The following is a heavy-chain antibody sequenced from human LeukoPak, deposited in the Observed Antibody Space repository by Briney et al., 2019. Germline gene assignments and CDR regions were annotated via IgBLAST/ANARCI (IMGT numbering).Heavy chain of an antibody. CDR2: IYYSGST. D-gene: IGHD5-12*01. J-gene: IGHJ5*02. V-gene: IGHV4-59*08. CDR1: GGSISSYY. CDR3: ARHYAATIPNWFDP. Sequence: SETLSLTCTFSGGSISSYYWSWIREPPGKGLEWIGYIYYSGSTNYNPSLKSRVTISVDTSKNQFSLKLSSVTAADTAVYYCARHYAATIPNWFDPWGQGTLVTVSS.